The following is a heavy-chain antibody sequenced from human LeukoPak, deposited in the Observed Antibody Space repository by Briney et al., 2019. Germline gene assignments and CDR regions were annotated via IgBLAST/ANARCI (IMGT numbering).Heavy chain of an antibody. CDR2: IYYSGST. CDR3: ASQGIAAAGNEFDY. CDR1: GGSISIYY. D-gene: IGHD6-13*01. Sequence: SETLSLTCTVSGGSISIYYWSWIRQPPGKGLEWIGYIYYSGSTNYNPSLKSRVTISVDTSKNQFSLKPSSVTAADTAVYYCASQGIAAAGNEFDYWGQGTLVTVSS. V-gene: IGHV4-59*01. J-gene: IGHJ4*02.